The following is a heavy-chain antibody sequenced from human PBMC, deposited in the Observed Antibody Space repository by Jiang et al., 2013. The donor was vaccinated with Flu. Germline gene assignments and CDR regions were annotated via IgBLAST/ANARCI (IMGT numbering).Heavy chain of an antibody. D-gene: IGHD3-10*01. CDR2: WDDDK. Sequence: WDDDKRYSPSLKSRLTITKDTSKNQVVLTMTNMDPVDTATYYCAHFPMVRGVIRFDYWGQGTLVTVSS. CDR3: AHFPMVRGVIRFDY. V-gene: IGHV2-5*02. J-gene: IGHJ4*02.